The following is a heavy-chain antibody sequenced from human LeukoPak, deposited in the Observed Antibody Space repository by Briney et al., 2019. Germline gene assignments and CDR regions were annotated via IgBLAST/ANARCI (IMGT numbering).Heavy chain of an antibody. V-gene: IGHV3-11*04. D-gene: IGHD5-24*01. CDR3: ARVRERWLQWALQH. J-gene: IGHJ1*01. Sequence: GGSRRPSCPAPGLPFIAYYMTWTRKAPGKGRGGVSYISSSGSTIYYADSVKGRFTISRDNAKNSLYLQTNSLRAEDTAVYYCARVRERWLQWALQHWGQGTLVTVSS. CDR1: GLPFIAYY. CDR2: ISSSGSTI.